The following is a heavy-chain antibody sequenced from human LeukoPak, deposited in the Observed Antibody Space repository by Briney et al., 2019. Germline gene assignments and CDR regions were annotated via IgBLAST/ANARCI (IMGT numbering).Heavy chain of an antibody. CDR1: GFTFSSYA. CDR2: ISGSGGST. V-gene: IGHV3-23*01. J-gene: IGHJ6*02. Sequence: GGSLRLSCAASGFTFSSYAMSWVRQAPGKGLEWVSAISGSGGSTYYADSVKGRFTISRDNSKNTLYLQMNSLRAEDTAVYHCAKDPMPVGPFYYYYGMDVWGQGTTVTVSS. D-gene: IGHD2-2*01. CDR3: AKDPMPVGPFYYYYGMDV.